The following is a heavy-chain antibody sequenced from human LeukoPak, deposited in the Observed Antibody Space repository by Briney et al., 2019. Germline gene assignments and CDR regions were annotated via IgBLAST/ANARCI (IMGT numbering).Heavy chain of an antibody. V-gene: IGHV4-34*01. J-gene: IGHJ4*02. Sequence: SETLSLTCAVYGGSFGGYYWSWIRQPPGKGLEWIGEINHSGSTNYNPSLKSRVTISVDTSKNQFSLKLSSVTAADTAVYYCARGGLYYYDSSGYYGSYYFDYWGQGTLVTVSS. CDR3: ARGGLYYYDSSGYYGSYYFDY. D-gene: IGHD3-22*01. CDR1: GGSFGGYY. CDR2: INHSGST.